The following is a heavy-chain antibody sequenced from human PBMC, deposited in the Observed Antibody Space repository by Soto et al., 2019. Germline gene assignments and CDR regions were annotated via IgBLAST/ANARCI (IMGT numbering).Heavy chain of an antibody. CDR3: ARGRVHYGDGGYGGYDDDSFDY. CDR1: GGSFSGYY. J-gene: IGHJ4*02. D-gene: IGHD5-12*01. CDR2: INHSGST. V-gene: IGHV4-34*01. Sequence: QVQLQQWGAGLLKPSETLSLTCAVYGGSFSGYYWSWIRQPPGKGLEWIGEINHSGSTNYNPSLQRHVTISVEPSMNQFTLRLSSVTAADTAVYYCARGRVHYGDGGYGGYDDDSFDYWGQGTLVTVSS.